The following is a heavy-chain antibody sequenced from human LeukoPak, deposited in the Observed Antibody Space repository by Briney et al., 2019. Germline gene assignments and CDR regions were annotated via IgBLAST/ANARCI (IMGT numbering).Heavy chain of an antibody. CDR3: ARAHYYGSGSYYISRLMYYYXYXDV. CDR1: GYTFTSYD. Sequence: ASVKVSCKSSGYTFTSYDINWVRQATGQGLEWMGWMNPNSGNTGYAQKFQGRVTMTRNTSISTAYMELSSLRSEDTAVYYCARAHYYGSGSYYISRLMYYYXYXDVW. V-gene: IGHV1-8*01. J-gene: IGHJ6*03. CDR2: MNPNSGNT. D-gene: IGHD3-10*01.